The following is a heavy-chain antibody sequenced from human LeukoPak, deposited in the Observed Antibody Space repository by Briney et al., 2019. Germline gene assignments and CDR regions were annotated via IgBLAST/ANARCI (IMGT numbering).Heavy chain of an antibody. J-gene: IGHJ4*02. CDR2: ISSSSSYI. D-gene: IGHD3-10*01. V-gene: IGHV3-21*01. CDR3: ARDGGATMVRGVATYDS. Sequence: PGGSLRLSCAASGFTFSLYSMNWVRQAPGKGLEWVSSISSSSSYIYYADSVKGRFTISRDNAKNSLYLQMNSLRAEDTAVYYCARDGGATMVRGVATYDSWGQGTLVTVSS. CDR1: GFTFSLYS.